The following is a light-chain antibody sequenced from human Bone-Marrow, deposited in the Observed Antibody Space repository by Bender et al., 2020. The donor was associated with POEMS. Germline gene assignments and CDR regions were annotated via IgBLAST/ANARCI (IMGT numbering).Light chain of an antibody. J-gene: IGLJ2*01. CDR3: SSSDNSGQRSSI. Sequence: SYELTQPPSVSVSPGQTARITCSGDALPKKYAYWYQQKSGQAPVLVIYDDSKRPSGIPERFFASSSGTVATLTISRARVEDEGDSYYSSSDNSGQRSSIFGGGTKLTVL. CDR1: ALPKKY. V-gene: IGLV3-10*01. CDR2: DDS.